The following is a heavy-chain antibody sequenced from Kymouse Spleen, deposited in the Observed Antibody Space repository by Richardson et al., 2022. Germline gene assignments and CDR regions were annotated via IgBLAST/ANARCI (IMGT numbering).Heavy chain of an antibody. D-gene: IGHD6-19*01. CDR3: AKDMEVAVAGTYYYGMDV. J-gene: IGHJ6*02. Sequence: VQLVESGGGLVQPGRSLRLSCAASGFTFDDYAMHWVRQAPGKGLEWVSGISWNSGSIGYADSVKGRFTISRDNAKNSLYLQMNSLRAEDTALYYCAKDMEVAVAGTYYYGMDVWGQGTTVTVSS. CDR2: ISWNSGSI. V-gene: IGHV3-9*01. CDR1: GFTFDDYA.